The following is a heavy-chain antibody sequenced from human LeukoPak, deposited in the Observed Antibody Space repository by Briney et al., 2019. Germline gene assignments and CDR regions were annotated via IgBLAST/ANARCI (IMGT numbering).Heavy chain of an antibody. CDR2: INHSGST. J-gene: IGHJ5*02. V-gene: IGHV4-34*01. CDR3: ARGRRDNWFDP. CDR1: GGSFSGYY. Sequence: SETLSLTCAAYGGSFSGYYWSWIRQPPGKGLEWIGEINHSGSTNYNPSLKSRVTISVDTSKNQFSLKLSSVTAADTAVYYCARGRRDNWFDPWGQGTLVTVSS.